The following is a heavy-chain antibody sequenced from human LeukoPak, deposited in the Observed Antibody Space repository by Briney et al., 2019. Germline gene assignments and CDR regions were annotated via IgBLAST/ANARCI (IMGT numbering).Heavy chain of an antibody. V-gene: IGHV3-30*03. CDR2: ISYDGSNK. Sequence: PGRSLRLSCAASGFTFSSYGMHWVRQAPGKGLEWVAVISYDGSNKYYADSVKGRFTISRDNSKNTVYLQMNSLRAEDMAIYYCAGYGGFSKWGQGTHVTVSS. CDR3: AGYGGFSK. CDR1: GFTFSSYG. J-gene: IGHJ4*02. D-gene: IGHD4-23*01.